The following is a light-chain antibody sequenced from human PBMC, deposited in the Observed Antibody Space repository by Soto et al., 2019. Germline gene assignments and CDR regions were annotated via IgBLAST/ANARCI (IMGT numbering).Light chain of an antibody. CDR2: GTS. CDR3: QQYGTTPWT. CDR1: QSVSSSY. J-gene: IGKJ1*01. V-gene: IGKV3-20*01. Sequence: EIGLTQSPGTLSLSPGERATLSCRASQSVSSSYLAWYQHKPGQAPRLLISGTSSRATGIPDRSSGSGAGTDFTLTISRLEPEDFAVYYCQQYGTTPWTFGQGTKVDI.